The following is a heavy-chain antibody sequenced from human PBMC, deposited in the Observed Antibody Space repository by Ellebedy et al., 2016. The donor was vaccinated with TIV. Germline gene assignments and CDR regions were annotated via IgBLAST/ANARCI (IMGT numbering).Heavy chain of an antibody. J-gene: IGHJ6*02. CDR3: ARHTRPKWPMDV. D-gene: IGHD2-15*01. CDR2: IDPSDSYT. Sequence: PGGSLRLSCKGSGYTFTTYWISWVRQMPGKGLEWMGKIDPSDSYTDYSPSFQGHVTMSADKSISTAYLQWSSLKASDTAMYYCARHTRPKWPMDVWGQGTTVTVSS. V-gene: IGHV5-10-1*01. CDR1: GYTFTTYW.